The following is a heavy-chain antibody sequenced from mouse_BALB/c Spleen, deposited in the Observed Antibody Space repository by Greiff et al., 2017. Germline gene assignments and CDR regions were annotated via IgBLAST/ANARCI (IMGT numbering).Heavy chain of an antibody. CDR2: INPSSGYT. Sequence: LQESGAELARPGASVKMSCKASDYTFTSYTMHWVKQRPGQGLEWIGYINPSSGYTNYNQKFKDKATLTADKSSSTAYMQLSSLTSEDSAVYYCARGDGYDWFAYWGQGTLVTVSA. J-gene: IGHJ3*01. D-gene: IGHD2-2*01. CDR3: ARGDGYDWFAY. V-gene: IGHV1-4*01. CDR1: DYTFTSYT.